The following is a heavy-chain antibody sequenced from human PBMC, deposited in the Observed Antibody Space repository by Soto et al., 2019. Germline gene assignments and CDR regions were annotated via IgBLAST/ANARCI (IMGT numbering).Heavy chain of an antibody. CDR1: GFTFTSSA. CDR3: ARGRSTLVRGVFDN. Sequence: SVKVSCKASGFTFTSSAVQWVRQARGQRLEWIGWIVVGSGNTNYAQKFQERVAITRDMSTSTAYMELSSLRSEDTAVYHCARGRSTLVRGVFDNWGQGTLVTVSS. D-gene: IGHD3-10*01. J-gene: IGHJ4*02. V-gene: IGHV1-58*01. CDR2: IVVGSGNT.